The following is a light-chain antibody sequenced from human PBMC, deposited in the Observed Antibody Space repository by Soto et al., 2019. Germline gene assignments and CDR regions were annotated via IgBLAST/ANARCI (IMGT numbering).Light chain of an antibody. Sequence: EIVLTQSPGTLSLSPGDRATLSCRASPSVTSGCLAWSPQPPNPAPRLLIDAASYRATGIPDRFSGSGSGTDVTLTSSRLEPQDFAVYYCQQYGSSPPCTFGQGTKV. V-gene: IGKV3-20*01. J-gene: IGKJ1*01. CDR2: AAS. CDR3: QQYGSSPPCT. CDR1: PSVTSGC.